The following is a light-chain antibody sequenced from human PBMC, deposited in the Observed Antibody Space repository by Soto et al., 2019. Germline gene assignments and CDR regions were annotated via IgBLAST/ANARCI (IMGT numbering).Light chain of an antibody. CDR2: EVT. J-gene: IGLJ1*01. CDR1: SSDIGPYNY. V-gene: IGLV2-14*01. Sequence: QSALTQPASVSGSPGQSITISCIGTSSDIGPYNYVSWYQQHPDKAPKLILYEVTNRPSGASDRFSDSKSGNAAFLTISGLQAEDEADYYCSSYSSSATPYVFGTGTKLTVL. CDR3: SSYSSSATPYV.